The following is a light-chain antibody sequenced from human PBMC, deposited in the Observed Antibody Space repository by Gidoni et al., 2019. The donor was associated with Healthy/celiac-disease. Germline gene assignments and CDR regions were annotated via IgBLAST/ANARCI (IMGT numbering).Light chain of an antibody. J-gene: IGKJ3*01. CDR3: QQYNNWLSGA. CDR2: GAS. Sequence: EIVMTQSPATLSVSPGERATLSCRASQSVSSNLAWYQQKPGQAPRLLIYGASTRATGIPARFSGSGSGTEFTLTISSLQSEDFAVYYCQQYNNWLSGAFXPXTKVXIK. CDR1: QSVSSN. V-gene: IGKV3-15*01.